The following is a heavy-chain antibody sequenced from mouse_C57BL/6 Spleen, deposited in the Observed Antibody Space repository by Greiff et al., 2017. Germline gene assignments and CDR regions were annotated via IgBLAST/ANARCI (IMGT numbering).Heavy chain of an antibody. J-gene: IGHJ1*03. CDR3: ARRLFFGSSFWIFDV. Sequence: QVQLQQPGAELVRPGTSVKLSCKASGYTFTSYWMHWVKQRPGQGLEWIGVIDPSDSYTNYNQKFKGKATLTVDTSSSTAYMQLSSLTSEDSAVYYCARRLFFGSSFWIFDVWGTGTTVTVSS. V-gene: IGHV1-59*01. CDR1: GYTFTSYW. CDR2: IDPSDSYT. D-gene: IGHD1-1*01.